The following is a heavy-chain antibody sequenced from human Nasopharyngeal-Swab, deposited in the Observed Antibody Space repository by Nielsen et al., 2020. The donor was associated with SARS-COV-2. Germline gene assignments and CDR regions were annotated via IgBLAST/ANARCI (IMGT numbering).Heavy chain of an antibody. CDR2: IYYSGST. Sequence: WIRQPPGKGLEWIGSIYYSGSTYYTPSLKSRVTISVDTSKNQFSLKLSSVTAADTAVYYCARVPRDHYYYGMDVWGQGTTVTVSS. D-gene: IGHD5-24*01. J-gene: IGHJ6*02. CDR3: ARVPRDHYYYGMDV. V-gene: IGHV4-39*07.